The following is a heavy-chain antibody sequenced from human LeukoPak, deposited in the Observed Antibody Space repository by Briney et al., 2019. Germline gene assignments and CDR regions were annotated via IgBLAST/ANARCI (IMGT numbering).Heavy chain of an antibody. J-gene: IGHJ4*02. CDR1: GGSISSYY. Sequence: SDTLSLTCTVSGGSISSYYWSWIRQPAGKGLEWIGRIYTSGSTNYNPSLKSRVTISVDKSKNQFSLKLSSVTAADTAVYYCAREVRGNPTHFDYWGQGTLVTVSS. D-gene: IGHD4-23*01. CDR2: IYTSGST. V-gene: IGHV4-4*07. CDR3: AREVRGNPTHFDY.